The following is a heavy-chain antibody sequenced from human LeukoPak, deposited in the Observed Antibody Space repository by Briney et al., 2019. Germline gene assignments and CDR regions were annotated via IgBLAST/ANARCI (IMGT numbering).Heavy chain of an antibody. J-gene: IGHJ4*02. D-gene: IGHD3-22*01. CDR2: ISSSGSTI. V-gene: IGHV3-48*03. CDR3: ARDADYYDSSGYYYGFFGY. CDR1: GFTFSSYE. Sequence: GGSLRLSCAASGFTFSSYEMNWVRQAPGKGLEWVSYISSSGSTIYYADSVKGRFTISRDNAKNSLYLQMNSLRAEDTTVYYCARDADYYDSSGYYYGFFGYWGQGTLVTVSS.